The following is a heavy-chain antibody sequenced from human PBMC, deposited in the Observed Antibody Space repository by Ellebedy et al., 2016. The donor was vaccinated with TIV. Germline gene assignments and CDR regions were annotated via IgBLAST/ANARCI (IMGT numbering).Heavy chain of an antibody. Sequence: AASVKVSCKVSGYTLTDLSIHWVRQAPGEGLEWMGGFDPENGETTDSEKFQGRVTVSEDTSTDTAYMELSSLKSEETAVNYCAASIAVAAVGFNYWGQGTLVTVSS. CDR1: GYTLTDLS. CDR2: FDPENGET. CDR3: AASIAVAAVGFNY. D-gene: IGHD6-19*01. V-gene: IGHV1-24*01. J-gene: IGHJ4*02.